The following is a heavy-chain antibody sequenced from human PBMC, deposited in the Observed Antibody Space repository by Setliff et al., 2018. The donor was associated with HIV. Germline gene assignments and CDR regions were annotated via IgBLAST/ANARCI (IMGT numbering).Heavy chain of an antibody. CDR1: GYTFTNYD. CDR3: ARGLRGVIKGRYYYMDV. D-gene: IGHD3-10*01. CDR2: MNPNSGNT. Sequence: ASVKVSCKASGYTFTNYDINWVRQVTGQGLEWMGWMNPNSGNTGYGQKFQGRVTMTRDTSTSTVYMELNSLRPEDTAVYYCARGLRGVIKGRYYYMDVWGKGTTVTVSS. V-gene: IGHV1-8*01. J-gene: IGHJ6*03.